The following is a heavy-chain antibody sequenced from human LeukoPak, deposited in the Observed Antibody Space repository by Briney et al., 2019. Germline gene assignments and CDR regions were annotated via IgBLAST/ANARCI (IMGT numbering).Heavy chain of an antibody. CDR1: GYTFTSYY. D-gene: IGHD3-22*01. V-gene: IGHV1-46*01. Sequence: GASVKVSCKASGYTFTSYYMHWVRQVPGQGLEWMGIINPSGGSTSYAQKFQGRVTMTRDTSTSTVYMELSSLRSEDTAVYYCARGGSYYDSSGYYNGYWGQGTLVTVSS. CDR3: ARGGSYYDSSGYYNGY. CDR2: INPSGGST. J-gene: IGHJ4*02.